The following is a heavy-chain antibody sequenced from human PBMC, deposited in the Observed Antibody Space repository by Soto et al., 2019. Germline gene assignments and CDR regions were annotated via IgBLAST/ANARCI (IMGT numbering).Heavy chain of an antibody. V-gene: IGHV3-7*03. CDR3: VRGFDYSFDY. J-gene: IGHJ4*02. Sequence: GGSLRLSCVVSGLTFSNYWVRWVRQAPGKGLDCVTNINPEGSEKYYVDSMKGPFTFSRDNAENSVYLQMNSLTAEDTAAYYCVRGFDYSFDYWGPGTLVTVSS. D-gene: IGHD4-4*01. CDR2: INPEGSEK. CDR1: GLTFSNYW.